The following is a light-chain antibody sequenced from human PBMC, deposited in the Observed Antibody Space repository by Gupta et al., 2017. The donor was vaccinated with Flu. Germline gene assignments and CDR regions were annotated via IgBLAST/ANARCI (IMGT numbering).Light chain of an antibody. CDR3: SSYAGSNSWV. CDR1: SSDVGGYKY. Sequence: SVTISCTGTSSDVGGYKYVSWYQQHPGKAPKVMIYEVSKRPSGVPDRFSGSKSDNTASLTVSGLQAEDEADYYCSSYAGSNSWVFGGGTKLTVL. V-gene: IGLV2-8*01. CDR2: EVS. J-gene: IGLJ3*02.